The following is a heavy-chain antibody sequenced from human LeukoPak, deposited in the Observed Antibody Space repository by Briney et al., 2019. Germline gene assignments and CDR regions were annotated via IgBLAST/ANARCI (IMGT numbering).Heavy chain of an antibody. Sequence: GGSPRLSCAASGFTLSTYWMSWVRQAPGKGLEWVANIKEDGSENYYVDSVKGRFTISRDNAKNSLYLQMNSLRAEDTAVYYCARGQGRQSSFWGQGTLVTVSS. D-gene: IGHD3-10*01. V-gene: IGHV3-7*03. J-gene: IGHJ4*02. CDR1: GFTLSTYW. CDR2: IKEDGSEN. CDR3: ARGQGRQSSF.